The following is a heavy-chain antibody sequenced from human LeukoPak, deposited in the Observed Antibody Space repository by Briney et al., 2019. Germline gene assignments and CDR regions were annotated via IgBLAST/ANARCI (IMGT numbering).Heavy chain of an antibody. CDR2: INHSGST. D-gene: IGHD3-16*02. CDR1: GGSFSGYY. CDR3: ARERLYYDYVWGSYRQRLAFDY. V-gene: IGHV4-34*01. Sequence: MASETLSLTCAVYGGSFSGYYWSWIRQPPGKGLEWTGEINHSGSTNYNPSLKSRVTISVDTSKNQFSLKLSSVTAADTAVYYCARERLYYDYVWGSYRQRLAFDYWGQGTLVTVSS. J-gene: IGHJ4*02.